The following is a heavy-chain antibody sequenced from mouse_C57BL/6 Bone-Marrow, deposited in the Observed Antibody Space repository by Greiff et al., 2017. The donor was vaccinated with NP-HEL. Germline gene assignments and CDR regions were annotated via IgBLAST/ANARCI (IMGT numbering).Heavy chain of an antibody. V-gene: IGHV5-16*01. CDR1: GFTFSDYY. CDR2: INYDGSST. Sequence: EVKLMESEGGLVQPGSSMKLSCTASGFTFSDYYMAWVRLVPEKGLEWVANINYDGSSTYYLDSLKSRFIISRDNAKNILYLQMSSLKSEDTATYYCAREGGLRRRTYAMDYWGQGTSVTVSS. J-gene: IGHJ4*01. CDR3: AREGGLRRRTYAMDY. D-gene: IGHD2-4*01.